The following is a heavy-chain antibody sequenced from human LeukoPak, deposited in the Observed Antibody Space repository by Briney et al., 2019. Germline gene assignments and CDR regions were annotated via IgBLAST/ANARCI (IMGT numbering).Heavy chain of an antibody. CDR3: ARRYCSSTSCTLDY. V-gene: IGHV3-30-3*01. CDR2: ILYDGSNG. J-gene: IGHJ4*02. Sequence: PGRSLRLSCAASGFTFSTYTMHWVRQAPGKGLEWVAVILYDGSNGYYADSVKGRFTISRDNAKNSLFLQMNSLRAEDTAVYYCARRYCSSTSCTLDYWGQGTLVTVSS. D-gene: IGHD2-2*01. CDR1: GFTFSTYT.